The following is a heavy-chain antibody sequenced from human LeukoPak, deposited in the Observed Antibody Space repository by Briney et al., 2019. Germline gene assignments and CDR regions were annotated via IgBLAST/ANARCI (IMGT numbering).Heavy chain of an antibody. CDR2: ISSSSSYI. J-gene: IGHJ6*03. Sequence: GGSLRLSCAASGFTFSSYSMNWVRQAPGKGLEWVSSISSSSSYIYYADSVKGRFTISRDNAKNSLYLQMNSLRAEDTAVYYCARDSPGFGANFPYYYYYMDVWGKGTTVTVSS. CDR1: GFTFSSYS. CDR3: ARDSPGFGANFPYYYYYMDV. D-gene: IGHD3-3*01. V-gene: IGHV3-21*01.